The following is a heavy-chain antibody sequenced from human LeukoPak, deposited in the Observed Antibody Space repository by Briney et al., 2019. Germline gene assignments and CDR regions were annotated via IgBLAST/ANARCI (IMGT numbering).Heavy chain of an antibody. CDR3: AREFRSGYNSRWFDY. CDR2: IKQGGSEK. V-gene: IGHV3-7*01. Sequence: PGGFLNLPWPASGFTFSSYAMHWVRQAQGKGLEWVPNIKQGGSEKWYVDSVKGRFTISRDNAKNSLYLQMNSLRVEDTAVYYCAREFRSGYNSRWFDYWGQGTLVTVSS. J-gene: IGHJ5*01. D-gene: IGHD6-19*01. CDR1: GFTFSSYA.